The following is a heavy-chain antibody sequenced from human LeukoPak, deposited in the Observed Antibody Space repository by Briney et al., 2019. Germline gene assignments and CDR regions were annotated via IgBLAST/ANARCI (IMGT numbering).Heavy chain of an antibody. CDR2: IRYDGSNK. Sequence: GGSLRLSCAASGFTFSSYGMHWVRQAPGKGLEWLAFIRYDGSNKYYADSVKGRFTISRDNSKNTLYPQMNSLRAEDTAVYYCAKVRTPGYYDSSGSLEYFQHWGQGTLVTVSS. CDR3: AKVRTPGYYDSSGSLEYFQH. CDR1: GFTFSSYG. V-gene: IGHV3-30*02. J-gene: IGHJ1*01. D-gene: IGHD3-22*01.